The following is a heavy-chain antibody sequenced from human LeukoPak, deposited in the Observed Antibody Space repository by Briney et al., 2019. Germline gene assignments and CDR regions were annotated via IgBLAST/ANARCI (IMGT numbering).Heavy chain of an antibody. J-gene: IGHJ4*02. D-gene: IGHD1-1*01. V-gene: IGHV3-33*06. Sequence: GGSLRLSCAASGFTFSTYGMHWVRQAPGKGLEWVAVIWYDGSNKYYADSVKGRFTISRDNSKNTLYLQMNSLRAEDTAVYSCAKDLTTGTLSFDYWGQGTLVTVSS. CDR2: IWYDGSNK. CDR3: AKDLTTGTLSFDY. CDR1: GFTFSTYG.